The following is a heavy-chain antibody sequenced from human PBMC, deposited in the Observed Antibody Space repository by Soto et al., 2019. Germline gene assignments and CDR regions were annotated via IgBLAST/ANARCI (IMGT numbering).Heavy chain of an antibody. Sequence: EVQLLESGGGLVQPGGSLRLSCAASGFPLSSFAMSWVRQAPGKWLEWVSVISASGGATYYADSVKGRFTISRDHSKDTLYLQMNNLRAEDTAMYYCAKGGSINWFWTQPFDSWGQGTLVTVSS. CDR1: GFPLSSFA. CDR3: AKGGSINWFWTQPFDS. V-gene: IGHV3-23*01. J-gene: IGHJ4*02. CDR2: ISASGGAT. D-gene: IGHD6-13*01.